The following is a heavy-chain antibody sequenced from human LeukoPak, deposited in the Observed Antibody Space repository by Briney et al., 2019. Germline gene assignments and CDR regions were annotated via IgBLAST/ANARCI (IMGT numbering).Heavy chain of an antibody. Sequence: GASVKVSCKASGYTFTSYYMHWVRQAPGQGLEWMGIINPSGGSTSYAQKFQGRVTMTRDTSTSTAYMELSSLRSEDTAVNYCARDALPDYYDSSGDDAFDIWGQGTMVTVSS. J-gene: IGHJ3*02. D-gene: IGHD3-22*01. CDR2: INPSGGST. CDR1: GYTFTSYY. CDR3: ARDALPDYYDSSGDDAFDI. V-gene: IGHV1-46*01.